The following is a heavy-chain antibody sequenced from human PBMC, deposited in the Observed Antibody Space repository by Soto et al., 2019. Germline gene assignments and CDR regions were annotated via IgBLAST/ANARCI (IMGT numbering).Heavy chain of an antibody. Sequence: AASVKVSCKASGYTFTRYTMNWVHQAPGQRLEWMGWINPDNGNTKSSQKFQDRVIITRDTSASTAYMDLSSLRSEDTAVYYCARGIATGQLDPWGQGTLVTVSS. CDR2: INPDNGNT. CDR3: ARGIATGQLDP. V-gene: IGHV1-3*01. J-gene: IGHJ5*02. D-gene: IGHD2-15*01. CDR1: GYTFTRYT.